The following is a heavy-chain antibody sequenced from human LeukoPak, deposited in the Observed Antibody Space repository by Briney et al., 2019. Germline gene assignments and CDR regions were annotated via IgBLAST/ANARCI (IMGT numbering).Heavy chain of an antibody. CDR2: IYHTGST. V-gene: IGHV4-61*01. CDR3: ARDSRGGGS. CDR1: GGSVSGTYY. D-gene: IGHD3-16*01. J-gene: IGHJ5*02. Sequence: SETLSLTCTVSGGSVSGTYYWSWIRQPPGKGLEWIAYIYHTGSTDSNPSLRSRVTISLDTSKNQFSLKLNSVTAADTAVYYCARDSRGGGSWGQGTLVTVSS.